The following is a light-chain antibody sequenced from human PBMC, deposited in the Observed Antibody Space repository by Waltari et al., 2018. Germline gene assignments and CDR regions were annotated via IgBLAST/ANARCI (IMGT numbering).Light chain of an antibody. V-gene: IGLV2-23*01. J-gene: IGLJ3*02. CDR1: NNDVGTYDL. CDR2: QGT. Sequence: QSALTQPASMSASPGQSITISFTATNNDVGTYDLVSWYQQHPGRAPKLLIFQGTKRPSEVAGRFSGSKFADTASLTISGLQPEDEADYYCCSYAGTWLFGGGTKVTVL. CDR3: CSYAGTWL.